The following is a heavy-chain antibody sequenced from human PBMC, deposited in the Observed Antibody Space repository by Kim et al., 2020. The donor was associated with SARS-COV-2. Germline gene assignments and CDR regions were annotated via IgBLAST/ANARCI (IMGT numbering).Heavy chain of an antibody. V-gene: IGHV1-18*01. Sequence: YAQRLQGGVTMTTDTSTSTAYMELRSLRSDDTAVYYCARDSYSSSDFDYWGQGTLVTVSS. D-gene: IGHD6-6*01. J-gene: IGHJ4*02. CDR3: ARDSYSSSDFDY.